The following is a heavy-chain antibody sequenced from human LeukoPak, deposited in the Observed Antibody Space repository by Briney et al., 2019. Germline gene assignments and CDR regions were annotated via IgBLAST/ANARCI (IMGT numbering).Heavy chain of an antibody. J-gene: IGHJ4*02. Sequence: GGSLRLSCAASGFTFSDDYMSWIRQAPGKGLEWVSYISSSSSYTNYADSVKGRFTISRDNAKNSLYLQMNSLRAEDTAVYYCASGGRYCSSTSCFDYWGQGTLVTVSS. CDR3: ASGGRYCSSTSCFDY. CDR2: ISSSSSYT. CDR1: GFTFSDDY. D-gene: IGHD2-2*01. V-gene: IGHV3-11*06.